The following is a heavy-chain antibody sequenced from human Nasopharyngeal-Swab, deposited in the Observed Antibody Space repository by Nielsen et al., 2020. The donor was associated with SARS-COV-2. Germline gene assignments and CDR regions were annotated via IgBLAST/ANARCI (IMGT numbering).Heavy chain of an antibody. CDR2: ISSSSSTI. D-gene: IGHD6-13*01. J-gene: IGHJ4*02. V-gene: IGHV3-48*04. Sequence: GGSLRLSCAASGFTFSSYSMNWVRQAPGKGLEWVSYISSSSSTIYYAGSVKGRFTISRDNAKNSLYLQMNSLRAEDTAVYYCARSDLYSSSWYAPFDYWGQGTLVTVSS. CDR1: GFTFSSYS. CDR3: ARSDLYSSSWYAPFDY.